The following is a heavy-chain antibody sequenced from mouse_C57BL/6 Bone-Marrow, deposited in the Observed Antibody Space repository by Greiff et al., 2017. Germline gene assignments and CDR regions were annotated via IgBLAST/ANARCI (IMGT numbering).Heavy chain of an antibody. CDR1: GFSLTSYG. J-gene: IGHJ1*03. D-gene: IGHD1-2*01. CDR2: IWRGGST. CDR3: AKNGDDGRPCYWYFDV. Sequence: VKLMESGPGLVQPSQSLSITCTVSGFSLTSYGVHWVRQSPGKGLEWLGVIWRGGSTDYNAAFMSRLSITKDNSKSQVFFKMNSLQADDTAIYYCAKNGDDGRPCYWYFDVWGTGTTVTVSS. V-gene: IGHV2-5*01.